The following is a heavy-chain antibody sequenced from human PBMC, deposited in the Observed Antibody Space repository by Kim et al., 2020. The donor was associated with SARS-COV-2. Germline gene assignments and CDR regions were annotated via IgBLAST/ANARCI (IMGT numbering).Heavy chain of an antibody. J-gene: IGHJ4*02. Sequence: GESLKISCKVSGDSFTNYWISCVRQMPGRGLEWMGRIDPSDSYSSYSPSFQGHVTISADTSIRTSYLQWRSLKASDTAMYYCAVLPEIGKFPKDWGQGTLVTVSS. CDR1: GDSFTNYW. D-gene: IGHD2-21*01. CDR3: AVLPEIGKFPKD. V-gene: IGHV5-10-1*01. CDR2: IDPSDSYS.